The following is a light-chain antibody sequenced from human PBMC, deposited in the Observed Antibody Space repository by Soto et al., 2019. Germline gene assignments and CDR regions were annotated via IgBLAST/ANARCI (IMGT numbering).Light chain of an antibody. J-gene: IGKJ2*01. Sequence: DIELPQSPATLSLSPGHRATLSCRASQSISSFVTCYQHTPGQAPRLLIYDASKGTTGIPARFSGSGSGTDFTLTISSLEPEDFGVYCCQQRSNWYTFGQGTKVDI. CDR3: QQRSNWYT. CDR1: QSISSF. V-gene: IGKV3-11*01. CDR2: DAS.